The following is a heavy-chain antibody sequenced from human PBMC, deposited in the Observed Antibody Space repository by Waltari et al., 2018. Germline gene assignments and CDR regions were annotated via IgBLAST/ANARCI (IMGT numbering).Heavy chain of an antibody. CDR2: IYTSGST. D-gene: IGHD6-19*01. V-gene: IGHV4-4*07. Sequence: QVQLQESGPGLVKPSETLSLTCTVSGGSISSYYWSWIRQPAGKGLEWIGRIYTSGSTNYNPSLKSRVTMSVDTSKNHFSLKLSSVTAADTAVYYCARDNVAATSDAFDIWGQGTMVTVSS. J-gene: IGHJ3*02. CDR1: GGSISSYY. CDR3: ARDNVAATSDAFDI.